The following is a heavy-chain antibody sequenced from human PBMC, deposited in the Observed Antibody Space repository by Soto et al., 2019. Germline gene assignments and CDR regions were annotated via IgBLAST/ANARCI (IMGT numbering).Heavy chain of an antibody. J-gene: IGHJ6*02. D-gene: IGHD3-10*01. CDR1: GGTFSSYA. V-gene: IGHV1-69*13. Sequence: SVKVSCKASGGTFSSYASSWVRQAPGQGLEWMGGIIPIFGTANYAQKFQGRVTITADESTSTAYMELSSLRSEDTAVYYCASSQGSMVRGAPHQPFYGMDVWGQGTTVTVSS. CDR2: IIPIFGTA. CDR3: ASSQGSMVRGAPHQPFYGMDV.